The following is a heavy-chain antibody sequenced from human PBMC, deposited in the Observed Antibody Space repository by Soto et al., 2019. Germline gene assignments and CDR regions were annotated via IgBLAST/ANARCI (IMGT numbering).Heavy chain of an antibody. CDR2: LANDGSYQ. J-gene: IGHJ4*02. Sequence: ESGGGVVQPGGSLRLSCAASGFTFSGYGMHWVRQSPGEGLEWVAILANDGSYQYYAESVKGRFTISRDNSKNTLYLQMDSLRPEDTAVYYWAISIGGSSYYPPDYWGQGTLVTVSS. CDR3: AISIGGSSYYPPDY. V-gene: IGHV3-30*02. D-gene: IGHD2-15*01. CDR1: GFTFSGYG.